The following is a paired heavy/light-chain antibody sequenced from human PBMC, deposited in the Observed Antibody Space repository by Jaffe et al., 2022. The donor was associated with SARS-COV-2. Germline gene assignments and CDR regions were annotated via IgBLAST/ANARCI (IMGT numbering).Light chain of an antibody. J-gene: IGKJ2*01. CDR1: QSIDRY. Sequence: DIQMTQSPSSLSAFVGDRVTITCRASQSIDRYLNWYQQKPGEAPKLLIYAASNLQNGVSSRFSGRGSRTDFILTISSLQPEDSATYYCQQSHSSLGYTFGQGTKLEIK. CDR3: QQSHSSLGYT. V-gene: IGKV1-39*01. CDR2: AAS.
Heavy chain of an antibody. Sequence: QITLKESGPTLVKPTQTLTLTCTFSGFSLTTNGVGVGWIRQPPGKALEWLALIYWDDDKRYSPSLKSRVTITKDTSKNQVALTVTNMYPVDTATYYCAHWVRASSAGDYFFDLWGRGTLVTVSS. CDR3: AHWVRASSAGDYFFDL. J-gene: IGHJ2*01. V-gene: IGHV2-5*02. CDR1: GFSLTTNGVG. CDR2: IYWDDDK. D-gene: IGHD6-13*01.